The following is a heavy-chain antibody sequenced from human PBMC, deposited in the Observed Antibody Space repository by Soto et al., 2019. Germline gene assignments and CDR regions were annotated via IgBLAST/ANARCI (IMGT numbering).Heavy chain of an antibody. Sequence: TLSLTCTVSGGSISSGCYYWSWIRQHPGKGLEWIGYIYYSGSTYYNPSLKSRVTISVDTSKNQFSLKLSSVTAADTAVYYCARVAETNYYDSSGFGMPGRYYGMDVWGQGTTVTVSS. CDR2: IYYSGST. D-gene: IGHD3-22*01. CDR1: GGSISSGCYY. V-gene: IGHV4-31*03. J-gene: IGHJ6*02. CDR3: ARVAETNYYDSSGFGMPGRYYGMDV.